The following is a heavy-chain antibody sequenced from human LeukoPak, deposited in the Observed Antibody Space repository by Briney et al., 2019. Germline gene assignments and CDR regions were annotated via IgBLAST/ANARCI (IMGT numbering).Heavy chain of an antibody. CDR2: IIPIFGTA. Sequence: SVKVSCKASGGTFSSYAISWVRQAPGQGLEWMGGIIPIFGTANYAQKSQGRVTITTDESTSTAYMELSSLRSEDTAVYYCARRKTKGARDAFDIWGQGTMVTVSS. V-gene: IGHV1-69*05. CDR1: GGTFSSYA. J-gene: IGHJ3*02. D-gene: IGHD1-26*01. CDR3: ARRKTKGARDAFDI.